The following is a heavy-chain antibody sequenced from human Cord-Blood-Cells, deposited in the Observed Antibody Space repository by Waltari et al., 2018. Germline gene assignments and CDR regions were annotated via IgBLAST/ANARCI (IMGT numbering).Heavy chain of an antibody. CDR1: GRSITSSSSY. CDR3: ARLDEYCSSTSCYTGAFDI. Sequence: GLVKPSDTLSLTCPFSGRSITSSSSYWGWIRQPPGQGLGWIGSIYSSGSTYYYPSLKSPVTISVDTSKNHISLKLSSVTASDTAVYYCARLDEYCSSTSCYTGAFDIWGQGTMVTVSS. D-gene: IGHD2-2*02. J-gene: IGHJ3*02. V-gene: IGHV4-39*01. CDR2: IYSSGST.